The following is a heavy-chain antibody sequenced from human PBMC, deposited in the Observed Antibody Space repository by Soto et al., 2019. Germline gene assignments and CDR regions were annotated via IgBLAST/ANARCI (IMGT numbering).Heavy chain of an antibody. CDR3: ARRARPDFYYMDV. J-gene: IGHJ6*03. CDR1: GFTLSGYA. CDR2: ISSNGVGT. Sequence: EVQLAESGGGLAQPGGSLRLSCAASGFTLSGYAMDWVRQAPGKGLEYVSGISSNGVGTYYANSVQGRFTISRENSKNKVYLKMRSLRPEDMAVYYCARRARPDFYYMDVWGQGTTVTVSS. D-gene: IGHD6-6*01. V-gene: IGHV3-64*01.